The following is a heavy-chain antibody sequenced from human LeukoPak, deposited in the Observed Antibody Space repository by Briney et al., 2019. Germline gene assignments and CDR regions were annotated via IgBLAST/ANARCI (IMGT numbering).Heavy chain of an antibody. D-gene: IGHD1-26*01. CDR1: GYTFTSYD. CDR3: AREYPIVGATRYFQH. Sequence: ASVKVSCKASGYTFTSYDINWVRQATGQGLEWMGWMNPNSGNTGYAQKFQGRVTMTRNTSISTAYMELSSLRSEDTAVYYCAREYPIVGATRYFQHWGQGTLVTVSS. J-gene: IGHJ1*01. V-gene: IGHV1-8*01. CDR2: MNPNSGNT.